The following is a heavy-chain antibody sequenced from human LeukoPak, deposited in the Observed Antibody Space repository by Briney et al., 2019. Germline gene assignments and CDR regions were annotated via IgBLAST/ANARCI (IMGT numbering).Heavy chain of an antibody. J-gene: IGHJ6*03. V-gene: IGHV3-53*01. CDR1: GFTASSNY. CDR3: ARSLRVRGVPDYMDV. CDR2: IHKNAIT. Sequence: GGSLRLSCAASGFTASSNYMTWVRQAPGKGLEWVSVIHKNAITYYADTVKGRFTISRDNSKNMLYLQMNSLRAEDTAVYYCARSLRVRGVPDYMDVWGKGTTVIISS. D-gene: IGHD3-10*02.